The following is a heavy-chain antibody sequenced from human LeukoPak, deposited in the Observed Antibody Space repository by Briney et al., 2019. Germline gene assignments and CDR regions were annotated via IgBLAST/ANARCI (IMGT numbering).Heavy chain of an antibody. CDR1: GGTLSSYA. V-gene: IGHV1-69*06. D-gene: IGHD3-9*01. J-gene: IGHJ4*02. Sequence: SVKVSCKASGGTLSSYAISWVRQAPGQGLEWMGGIIPIFGTANYAQKFQGRVTITADKSTSTAYMELSSLRSEDTAVYYCASSGTPHYDILTGYYFDYWGQGTLVTVSS. CDR2: IIPIFGTA. CDR3: ASSGTPHYDILTGYYFDY.